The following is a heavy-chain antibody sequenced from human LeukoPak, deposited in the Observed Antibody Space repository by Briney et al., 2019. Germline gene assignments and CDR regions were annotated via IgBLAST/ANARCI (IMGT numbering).Heavy chain of an antibody. V-gene: IGHV4-59*12. J-gene: IGHJ5*02. CDR3: ARERGFYSSGWYGNWYP. CDR1: GGSISSYY. D-gene: IGHD6-19*01. CDR2: IYYSGST. Sequence: SETLSLTCTVSGGSISSYYWSWIRQPPGKGLEWIGYIYYSGSTNYNPSLKSRVTISVYTSKNQFSLKLSSVTAADTAVYYCARERGFYSSGWYGNWYPWGQGTLVTVSS.